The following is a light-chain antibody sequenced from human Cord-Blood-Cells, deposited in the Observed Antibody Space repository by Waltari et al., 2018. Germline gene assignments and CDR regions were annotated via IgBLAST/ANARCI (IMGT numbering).Light chain of an antibody. J-gene: IGKJ5*01. CDR1: QRISSD. V-gene: IGKV1-39*01. CDR2: AAS. CDR3: QQSYSTPIT. Sequence: DIQMTQSPSSLSASVGDRVTITCRASQRISSDLNWYQQRPGKATKLLIYAASSLQSGVASRLSGSGSGTDFTLTIRSPPPEDFTTYHCQQSYSTPITFGQGTRLEIK.